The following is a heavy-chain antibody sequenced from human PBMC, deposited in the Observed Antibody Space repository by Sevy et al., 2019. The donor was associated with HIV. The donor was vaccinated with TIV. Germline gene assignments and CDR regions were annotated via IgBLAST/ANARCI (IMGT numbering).Heavy chain of an antibody. V-gene: IGHV3-48*02. CDR1: GFTFNVYD. CDR2: ITSSNSAR. Sequence: GGSLRLSCAASGFTFNVYDMNWVRQAPGKGLEWVSHITSSNSARYYADSVKGRFTISRENAKNALYLQMNSLRDEDTAVYYCATNTNYYDNSGRIAPHFQHWGQGTLVTVSS. D-gene: IGHD3-22*01. CDR3: ATNTNYYDNSGRIAPHFQH. J-gene: IGHJ1*01.